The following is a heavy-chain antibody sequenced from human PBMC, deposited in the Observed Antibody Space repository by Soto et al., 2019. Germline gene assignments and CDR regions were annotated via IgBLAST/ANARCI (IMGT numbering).Heavy chain of an antibody. CDR3: GRDEVVSWTTDLGPD. D-gene: IGHD4-17*01. V-gene: IGHV4-30-4*08. CDR1: GASVSSGDYY. Sequence: QVQLQESGPGLVKPSQTLSLTCTVSGASVSSGDYYWSWIRQPPGKGLEWLGYIYDSENTFYNPSLISRMHMSVDTSKNQVSLTLTAVTAADTAVYYCGRDEVVSWTTDLGPDWGQGTLVTVSS. J-gene: IGHJ4*02. CDR2: IYDSENT.